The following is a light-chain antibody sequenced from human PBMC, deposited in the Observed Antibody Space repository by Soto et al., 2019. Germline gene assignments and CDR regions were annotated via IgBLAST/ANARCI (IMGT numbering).Light chain of an antibody. J-gene: IGKJ2*01. Sequence: EIVMTQAPATLSVSPGERATLSCRASQSVSSNLAWYQHKPGQAPMLLIYGSSTRATGIPARLSGSGSGTEFTLTISSLQSEDFAVYYCKQYNNCHQTFGQGTKMEIK. CDR2: GSS. V-gene: IGKV3-15*01. CDR3: KQYNNCHQT. CDR1: QSVSSN.